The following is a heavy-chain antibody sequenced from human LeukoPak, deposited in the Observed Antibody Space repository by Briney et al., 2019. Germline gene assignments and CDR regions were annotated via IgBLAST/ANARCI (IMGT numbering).Heavy chain of an antibody. V-gene: IGHV4-34*01. D-gene: IGHD3-10*01. CDR1: GGSFSAYY. CDR3: ASGAEGSVHNWFDP. J-gene: IGHJ5*02. Sequence: SETLSLTCAVYGGSFSAYYWSWIRQPPGKGLEWIGEINHSGSTNYNPSLKSRVTISVDTSKDQFSLKLSSVTAADTAVYYCASGAEGSVHNWFDPWGQGTLVTVSS. CDR2: INHSGST.